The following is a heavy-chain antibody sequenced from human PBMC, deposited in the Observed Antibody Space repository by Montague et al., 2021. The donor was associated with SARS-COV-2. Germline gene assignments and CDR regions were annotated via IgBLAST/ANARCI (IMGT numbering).Heavy chain of an antibody. Sequence: SETLSLTCAVYGGSFSGHYWSWIRQPPGKGLEWTGEINHSGSTNYNPSLKSRVTISVDTSKNQFSLKLSSVTAADTAVYYCARGLPVTTLYYYYGMDVWGQGTTVTVSS. V-gene: IGHV4-34*01. D-gene: IGHD4-11*01. CDR1: GGSFSGHY. J-gene: IGHJ6*02. CDR2: INHSGST. CDR3: ARGLPVTTLYYYYGMDV.